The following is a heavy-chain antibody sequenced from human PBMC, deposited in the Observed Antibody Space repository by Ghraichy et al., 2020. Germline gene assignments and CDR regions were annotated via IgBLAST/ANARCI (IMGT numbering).Heavy chain of an antibody. CDR3: ARGPGRAIWFGLSLHFYYFDY. J-gene: IGHJ4*02. CDR2: INHSGST. V-gene: IGHV4-34*01. D-gene: IGHD3-10*01. Sequence: SETLSLTCAVYGGSFSGYYWSWIRQPPGKGLEWIGEINHSGSTNYNPSLKSRVTISVDTSKNQFSLKLSSVTAADTAVYYCARGPGRAIWFGLSLHFYYFDYWGQGTLVTVSS. CDR1: GGSFSGYY.